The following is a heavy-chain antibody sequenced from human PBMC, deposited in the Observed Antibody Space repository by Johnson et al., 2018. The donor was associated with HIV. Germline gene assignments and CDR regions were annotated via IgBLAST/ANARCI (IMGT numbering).Heavy chain of an antibody. Sequence: VQLVESGGGVVRPGGSLRLSCAASGFTFDDYGMSWVRQAPGKGLEWVSGINWNGGSTGYADSVKGRFTISRDNAKNSLYLQMNSLSAEDTALYYCARFLAGTAMVGDAFDIWGQGTMVTVSS. CDR1: GFTFDDYG. V-gene: IGHV3-20*04. CDR2: INWNGGST. CDR3: ARFLAGTAMVGDAFDI. J-gene: IGHJ3*02. D-gene: IGHD6-19*01.